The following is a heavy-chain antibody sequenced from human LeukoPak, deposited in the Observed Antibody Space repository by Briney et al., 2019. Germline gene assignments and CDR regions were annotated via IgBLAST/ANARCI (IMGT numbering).Heavy chain of an antibody. CDR1: GGSFSGYY. Sequence: SETLSLTCAVYGGSFSGYYWSWIRQPPGKGLEWIGEINHSGSTNYNPSLKSRVTISVDTSKNQFSLKLSSVTAADTAVYYCARRQWQVPFDYWGQGTLVTVSS. CDR3: ARRQWQVPFDY. CDR2: INHSGST. D-gene: IGHD6-19*01. J-gene: IGHJ4*02. V-gene: IGHV4-34*01.